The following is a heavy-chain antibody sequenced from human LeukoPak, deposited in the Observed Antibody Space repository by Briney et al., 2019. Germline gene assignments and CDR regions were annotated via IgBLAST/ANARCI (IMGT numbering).Heavy chain of an antibody. J-gene: IGHJ4*02. CDR3: ARLMVVAATIGY. CDR2: IYYSGST. V-gene: IGHV4-39*01. Sequence: PSETLSLTCTVSGGSISSSSYYWGWIRQPPGKGLEWIGSIYYSGSTYYNPSLKSRVTISVDTSKNQFSLKLSSVTTADTAVYYCARLMVVAATIGYWGQGTLVTVSS. D-gene: IGHD2-15*01. CDR1: GGSISSSSYY.